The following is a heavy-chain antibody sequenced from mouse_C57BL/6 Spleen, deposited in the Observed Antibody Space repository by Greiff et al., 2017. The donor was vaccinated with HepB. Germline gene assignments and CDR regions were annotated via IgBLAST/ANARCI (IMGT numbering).Heavy chain of an antibody. Sequence: VQLQQPGAELVMPGASVKLSCKASGYTFTSYWMHWVKQRPGQGLEWIGEIDPSDSYNNYTPKFKGKSTLTVDKSSITAYMQLSSLTSEDSAVYYCAKGYDGYSYYVDYWGEVTTLTVSS. CDR2: IDPSDSYN. D-gene: IGHD2-3*01. J-gene: IGHJ2*01. CDR3: AKGYDGYSYYVDY. V-gene: IGHV1-69*01. CDR1: GYTFTSYW.